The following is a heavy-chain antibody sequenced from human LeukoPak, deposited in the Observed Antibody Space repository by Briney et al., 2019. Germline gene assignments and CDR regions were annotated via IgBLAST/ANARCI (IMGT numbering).Heavy chain of an antibody. D-gene: IGHD4-11*01. CDR2: ISAYNGNT. J-gene: IGHJ4*02. Sequence: ASVTVSCTASGYTFTSYGISWVRQAPGQGLEWMGWISAYNGNTNYAQKLQGRVTMTTDTSTSTAYMELRSLRSDDTAVYYCARVRLDYSNRGGIDYWGQGTLVTVSS. CDR1: GYTFTSYG. V-gene: IGHV1-18*01. CDR3: ARVRLDYSNRGGIDY.